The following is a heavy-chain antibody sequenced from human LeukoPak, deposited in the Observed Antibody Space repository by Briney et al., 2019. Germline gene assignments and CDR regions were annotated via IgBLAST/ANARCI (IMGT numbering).Heavy chain of an antibody. Sequence: GGSLRLSCAASGFTFSTYWMIWVRQTPGKGLEWVASIKQDGSETHYVDSVKGRFTISRDNTKNSLYLQMNSLRAEDTAVYYCAKKSPDYNWFDPWGQGTLVTVSS. CDR1: GFTFSTYW. CDR2: IKQDGSET. CDR3: AKKSPDYNWFDP. V-gene: IGHV3-7*01. D-gene: IGHD4/OR15-4a*01. J-gene: IGHJ5*02.